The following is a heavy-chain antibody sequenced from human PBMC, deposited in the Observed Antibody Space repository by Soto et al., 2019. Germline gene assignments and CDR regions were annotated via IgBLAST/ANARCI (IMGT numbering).Heavy chain of an antibody. CDR2: ISGSGGST. Sequence: PGGSLRLSCAASGFTFSSYAMSWVRQSPGKGLEWVSAISGSGGSTYYADSVKGRFTISRDNSKNTLYLQMNSLRAEDTAVYYCAKTPYSSRPPGMDVWGQGTTVTVSS. V-gene: IGHV3-23*01. D-gene: IGHD5-18*01. CDR1: GFTFSSYA. CDR3: AKTPYSSRPPGMDV. J-gene: IGHJ6*02.